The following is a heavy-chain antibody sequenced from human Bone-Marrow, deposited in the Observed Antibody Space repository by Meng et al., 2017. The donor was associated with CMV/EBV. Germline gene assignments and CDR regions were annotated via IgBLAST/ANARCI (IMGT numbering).Heavy chain of an antibody. V-gene: IGHV1-69*05. CDR3: AGGGAAGNDAFDI. Sequence: SVKVSCKASGGTFSSYAISWVRQAPGQGLEWMGGIIPIFGTANYAQKFQGRVTITTDESTSTAYMELSSLRSEDTAVYYCAGGGAAGNDAFDIWGQGTMVTVSS. J-gene: IGHJ3*02. CDR2: IIPIFGTA. D-gene: IGHD6-13*01. CDR1: GGTFSSYA.